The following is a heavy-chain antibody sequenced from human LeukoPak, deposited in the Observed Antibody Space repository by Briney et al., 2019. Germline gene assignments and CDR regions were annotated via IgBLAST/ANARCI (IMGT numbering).Heavy chain of an antibody. CDR3: ARDARTDETYYYYYMDV. CDR2: IIPIFGTA. D-gene: IGHD6-6*01. V-gene: IGHV1-69*05. J-gene: IGHJ6*03. CDR1: GGTFSSYA. Sequence: SVKVSCKASGGTFSSYAISWVRQAPGQGLEWMGRIIPIFGTANYAQKFQGRVTITTDESTSTAYMELSSLRSEDTAVYYCARDARTDETYYYYYMDVWGKGTTLTVSS.